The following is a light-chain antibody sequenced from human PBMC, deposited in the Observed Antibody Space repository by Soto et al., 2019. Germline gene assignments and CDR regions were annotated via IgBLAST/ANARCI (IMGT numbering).Light chain of an antibody. CDR2: AAS. CDR3: QQANSFPWT. V-gene: IGKV1-12*01. CDR1: QSVSGW. J-gene: IGKJ1*01. Sequence: DIQMTQSPSTLSASVGDTVTVTCRASQSVSGWLAWYQQKPGEAPKLLIYAASILQSGVPSRFSGSGSGTDFTLTITYLQPEDFATYYCQQANSFPWTFGQGTKVDIK.